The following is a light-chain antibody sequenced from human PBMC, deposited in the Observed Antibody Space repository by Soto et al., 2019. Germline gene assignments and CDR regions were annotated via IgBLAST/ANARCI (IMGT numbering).Light chain of an antibody. CDR3: RSYRSSSSYV. J-gene: IGLJ1*01. Sequence: QSVLTQPPSVSGSPGQSVTISCTGTSSDVGSYNRVSWYQQPPGTAPKLMIYEVSNRPSGVPDRFSGSKSGNTASLTISGLQAEDEADYYCRSYRSSSSYVFGTGTKVTVL. CDR1: SSDVGSYNR. V-gene: IGLV2-18*02. CDR2: EVS.